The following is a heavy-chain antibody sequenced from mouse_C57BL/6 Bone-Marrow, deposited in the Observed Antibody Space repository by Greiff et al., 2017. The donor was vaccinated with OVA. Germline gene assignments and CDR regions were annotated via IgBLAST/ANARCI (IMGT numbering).Heavy chain of an antibody. CDR2: INPSNGGT. CDR3: ARRDYYGNAWFDY. D-gene: IGHD2-1*01. V-gene: IGHV1-53*01. J-gene: IGHJ3*01. Sequence: VQLQQPGTELVEPGASVKLSCKASGYTFTSYWMHWVKQRPGQGLEWIGNINPSNGGTNYNEKFKSKATLTVEKSSSTAYMQLSSLTSEDSAVYYCARRDYYGNAWFDYWGQGTLVTVSA. CDR1: GYTFTSYW.